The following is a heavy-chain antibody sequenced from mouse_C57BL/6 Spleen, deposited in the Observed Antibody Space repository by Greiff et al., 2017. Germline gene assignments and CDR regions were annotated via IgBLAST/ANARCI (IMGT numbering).Heavy chain of an antibody. CDR3: ARSVYYDYDGCAY. CDR1: GYTFTSYT. CDR2: INPSSGYT. D-gene: IGHD2-4*01. V-gene: IGHV1-4*01. J-gene: IGHJ3*01. Sequence: VQLQQSGAELARPGASVKMSCKASGYTFTSYTMHWVKQRPGQGLEWIGYINPSSGYTKYNQKFKDKATLTADKSSSTAYMQLSSLTSEDSAVYYCARSVYYDYDGCAYWGQGTLVTVSA.